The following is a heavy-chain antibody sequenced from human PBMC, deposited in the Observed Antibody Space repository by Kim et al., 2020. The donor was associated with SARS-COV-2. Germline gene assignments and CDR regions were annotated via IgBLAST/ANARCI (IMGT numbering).Heavy chain of an antibody. CDR2: ISAGDGRA. Sequence: ASVKVSCKASGYIVVDYVLHWVRRAPGQSLEWMGWISAGDGRAVSSQKFQGTVTISRDTSATTVYMELNSLRSDDTAIYYCVREKMGGVWDFWGQGTLVTVSS. CDR1: GYIVVDYV. V-gene: IGHV1-3*01. J-gene: IGHJ4*02. D-gene: IGHD3-16*01. CDR3: VREKMGGVWDF.